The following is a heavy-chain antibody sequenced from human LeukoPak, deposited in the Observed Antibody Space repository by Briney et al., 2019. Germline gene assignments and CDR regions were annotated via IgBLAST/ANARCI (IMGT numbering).Heavy chain of an antibody. D-gene: IGHD6-19*01. CDR3: ARDGAYSSVGNWFDP. CDR1: GFTFSSYA. CDR2: ISGSGGST. Sequence: PGASLRLSCAASGFTFSSYAMSWVRQAPGKGLEWVSAISGSGGSTYYADSVKGRFTISRDNSKNTLYLQMNSLRAEDTAVYYCARDGAYSSVGNWFDPWGQGTLVTVSS. J-gene: IGHJ5*02. V-gene: IGHV3-23*01.